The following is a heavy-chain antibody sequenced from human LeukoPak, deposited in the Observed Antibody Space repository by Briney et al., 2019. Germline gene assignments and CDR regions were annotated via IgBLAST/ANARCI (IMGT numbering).Heavy chain of an antibody. V-gene: IGHV3-53*01. D-gene: IGHD3-10*01. CDR1: GFTVSSNY. J-gene: IGHJ4*02. CDR2: IYSGGST. CDR3: ARTPYTMVRGVYYFDY. Sequence: GGSLRLSCAASGFTVSSNYMGWVRQAPGKGLEWVSVIYSGGSTYYADSVKGRFTISRDNSKNTLYLQMNSLRAEDTAVYYCARTPYTMVRGVYYFDYWGQGTLVTVSS.